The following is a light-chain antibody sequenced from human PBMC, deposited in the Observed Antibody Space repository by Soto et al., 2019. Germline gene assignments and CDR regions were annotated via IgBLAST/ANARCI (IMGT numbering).Light chain of an antibody. CDR2: DAS. J-gene: IGKJ2*01. CDR1: QSISSW. V-gene: IGKV1-5*01. CDR3: QQYNSYPYT. Sequence: DIQMTQSPSTLSASVGDRVTITCRASQSISSWLAWYQQKPGKAPKLLIYDASSLESWVPSRFSGSGSGTEFTLTISSLQPDDFATSYCQQYNSYPYTFGQGTKLEIK.